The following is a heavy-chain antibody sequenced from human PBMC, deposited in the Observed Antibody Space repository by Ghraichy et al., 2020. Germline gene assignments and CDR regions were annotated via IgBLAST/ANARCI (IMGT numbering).Heavy chain of an antibody. CDR2: ISGSGDST. Sequence: LSLTCEASGFTFSSYAMSWVRQTPGKGLEWVSGISGSGDSTYYADSVKGRFTISRDNSKNTLYLQMNSLRAEDTAVYYCAKGIAAGTTTISYFYNGLDVWGHGTTVTFSS. D-gene: IGHD6-13*01. CDR3: AKGIAAGTTTISYFYNGLDV. J-gene: IGHJ6*02. V-gene: IGHV3-23*01. CDR1: GFTFSSYA.